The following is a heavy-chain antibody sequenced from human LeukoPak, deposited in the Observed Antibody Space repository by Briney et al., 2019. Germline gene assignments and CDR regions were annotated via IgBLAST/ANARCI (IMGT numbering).Heavy chain of an antibody. CDR2: IKQDGSEK. Sequence: GGSLRLSCAASGFTFSSYWMSWVRQAPGKGLEWVANIKQDGSEKYYVDSVKGRFTISRDNSKNTLYLQMNSLRAEDTAVYYCAKNYGQRPYGMDVWGQGTTVTVSS. D-gene: IGHD3-10*01. CDR3: AKNYGQRPYGMDV. J-gene: IGHJ6*02. CDR1: GFTFSSYW. V-gene: IGHV3-7*01.